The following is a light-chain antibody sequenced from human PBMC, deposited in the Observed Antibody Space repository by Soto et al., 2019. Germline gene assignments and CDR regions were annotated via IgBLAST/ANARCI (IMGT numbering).Light chain of an antibody. CDR2: EVS. V-gene: IGLV2-14*01. J-gene: IGLJ2*01. CDR1: SSDVGGYNY. CDR3: SSYTSSNTVL. Sequence: QSALTQPASVSGSPGQSITLSCTGTSSDVGGYNYVSWYQQHPGKAPKLMIYEVSNLPSGVSNRFSGSKSGNTASLTISGLQAEDEAYYYCSSYTSSNTVLFGEGTKLTVL.